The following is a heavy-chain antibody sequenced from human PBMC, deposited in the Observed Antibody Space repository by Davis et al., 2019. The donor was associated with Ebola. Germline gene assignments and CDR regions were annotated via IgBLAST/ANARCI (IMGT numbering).Heavy chain of an antibody. CDR2: IYYSGST. Sequence: MPSETLSLTCTVSGGSIASYYWSWIRQPPGKGLEWIGYIYYSGSTTYNPSLKSRVTISVDTSKNQFFLKLSSVTAADTAVYFCARHASQRSIFDYWGQGTLVTVSS. V-gene: IGHV4-59*08. CDR3: ARHASQRSIFDY. J-gene: IGHJ4*02. CDR1: GGSIASYY. D-gene: IGHD3-16*01.